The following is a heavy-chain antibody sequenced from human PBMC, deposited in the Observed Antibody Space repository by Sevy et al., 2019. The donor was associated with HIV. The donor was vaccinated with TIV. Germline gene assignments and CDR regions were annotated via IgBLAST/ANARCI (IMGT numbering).Heavy chain of an antibody. CDR1: GYSFTSHW. J-gene: IGHJ4*02. CDR2: IYPDDSDT. D-gene: IGHD3-22*01. CDR3: ATSRSGYFDSSGYYIY. Sequence: GESLMISCKGSGYSFTSHWIGWVRHMPGKGLEWMGIIYPDDSDTRFSPSFQGQVTFSADKSISTAYLQWSSLKASDTAMYYCATSRSGYFDSSGYYIYWGQGTLVTVSS. V-gene: IGHV5-51*01.